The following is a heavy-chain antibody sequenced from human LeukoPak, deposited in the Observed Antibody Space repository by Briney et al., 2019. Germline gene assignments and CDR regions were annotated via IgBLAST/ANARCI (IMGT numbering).Heavy chain of an antibody. CDR1: GFTFSSYA. CDR2: ISGSGGGT. D-gene: IGHD6-13*01. Sequence: AGGSLRLSCAASGFTFSSYAMSWVRQAPGKGLEWVSAISGSGGGTYYADSVKGRFTISRDNSKNTLYLQMNSLRAEDTAVYYCAKDGVGSSWYVGFDYWGQGTLVTVSS. V-gene: IGHV3-23*01. CDR3: AKDGVGSSWYVGFDY. J-gene: IGHJ4*02.